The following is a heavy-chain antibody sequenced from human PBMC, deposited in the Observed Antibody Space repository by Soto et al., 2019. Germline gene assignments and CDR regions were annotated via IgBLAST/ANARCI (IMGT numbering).Heavy chain of an antibody. CDR3: ARLAGLPLYHSMDV. J-gene: IGHJ6*02. CDR2: IYPGDSDT. D-gene: IGHD6-19*01. CDR1: GYTFAVNW. Sequence: GESLKISCEASGYTFAVNWIGWVRQMPGKGLEWMGVIYPGDSDTKYSPSFQGQGTFSVDKAINTAFLHWSGLRASDTATYYCARLAGLPLYHSMDVWGQGTTDTVS. V-gene: IGHV5-51*01.